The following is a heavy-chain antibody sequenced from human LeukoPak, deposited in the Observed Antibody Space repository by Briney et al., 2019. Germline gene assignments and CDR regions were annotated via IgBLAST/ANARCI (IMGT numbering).Heavy chain of an antibody. CDR3: AKGGSSGWSGSRFDY. D-gene: IGHD6-19*01. Sequence: GGSLRLSCAASGFMFSSYAMSWVRQAPGKGLEWVSGISYSGGGTYYADSVKGRFTISRDNSKNMLSLQMNSLRAEDTAVYYCAKGGSSGWSGSRFDYWGQGTLVTVSS. V-gene: IGHV3-23*01. CDR1: GFMFSSYA. J-gene: IGHJ4*02. CDR2: ISYSGGGT.